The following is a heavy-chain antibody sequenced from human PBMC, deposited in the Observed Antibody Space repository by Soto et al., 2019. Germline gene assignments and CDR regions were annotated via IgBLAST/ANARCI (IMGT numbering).Heavy chain of an antibody. D-gene: IGHD6-19*01. CDR1: GYSFTDYW. Sequence: PGESLKIFCKGSGYSFTDYWIAWVRQMPGEGVEWMGIIYPGDSDTRYSPSFRGQVTMSADKSVSTAYLQWNSLKASDTAMYYCATRPGVHSGGFFGVWGQGTLATVSS. CDR3: ATRPGVHSGGFFGV. J-gene: IGHJ4*02. CDR2: IYPGDSDT. V-gene: IGHV5-51*01.